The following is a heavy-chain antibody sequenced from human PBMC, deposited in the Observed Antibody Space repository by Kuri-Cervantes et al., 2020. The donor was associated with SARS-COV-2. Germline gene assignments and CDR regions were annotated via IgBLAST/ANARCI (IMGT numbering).Heavy chain of an antibody. J-gene: IGHJ5*02. D-gene: IGHD6-19*01. V-gene: IGHV5-51*01. CDR3: ARRTGYRSGWQNWFDP. Sequence: GGSLRLSCKGSGYSFTSYWIGWVRQMPGKGLEWMGIINRGDSDTRYSPSFQGRVTISADKSISTAYLQWSSLKASDTAMYYCARRTGYRSGWQNWFDPWGQGTLVTVSS. CDR2: INRGDSDT. CDR1: GYSFTSYW.